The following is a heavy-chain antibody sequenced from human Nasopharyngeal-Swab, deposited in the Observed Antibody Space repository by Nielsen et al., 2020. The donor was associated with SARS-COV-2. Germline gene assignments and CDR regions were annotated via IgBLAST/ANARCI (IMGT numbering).Heavy chain of an antibody. CDR2: MSYDESNK. CDR3: ARGGGSSSSAPFDY. D-gene: IGHD6-6*01. V-gene: IGHV3-30*03. J-gene: IGHJ4*02. Sequence: IRQRPGKGLEWVAVMSYDESNKYYADSVEGGFTITRDNSWYTLYLQMNSLRADDTAVYYCARGGGSSSSAPFDYWGQGTLVTVSS.